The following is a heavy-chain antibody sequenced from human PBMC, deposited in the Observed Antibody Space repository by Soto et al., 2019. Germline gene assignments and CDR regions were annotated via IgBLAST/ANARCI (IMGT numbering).Heavy chain of an antibody. CDR2: IYYSGST. D-gene: IGHD2-2*01. V-gene: IGHV4-30-4*01. CDR1: GGSISSGDYY. J-gene: IGHJ6*02. CDR3: ARRRYCSSTSCYPPYYGMDV. Sequence: SETLSLTCTVSGGSISSGDYYWSWIRQPPGKGLEWIGYIYYSGSTYYNPSLKSRVTISADKSISTAYLQWSSLKASDTAMYYCARRRYCSSTSCYPPYYGMDVWGQGTTVTVSS.